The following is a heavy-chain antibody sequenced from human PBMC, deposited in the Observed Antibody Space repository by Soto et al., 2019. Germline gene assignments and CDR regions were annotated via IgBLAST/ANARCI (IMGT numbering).Heavy chain of an antibody. Sequence: GGSLRLSCAASGFTFSSFAMHWVRQPPGKGPQWVASISSDGNNKYYADSVKGRFTISRDNSKNTLYVQMNSLRGEDTAVYYCARAPTTRFDYWGQGXPVTVYS. CDR2: ISSDGNNK. V-gene: IGHV3-30*01. CDR3: ARAPTTRFDY. D-gene: IGHD4-17*01. J-gene: IGHJ4*02. CDR1: GFTFSSFA.